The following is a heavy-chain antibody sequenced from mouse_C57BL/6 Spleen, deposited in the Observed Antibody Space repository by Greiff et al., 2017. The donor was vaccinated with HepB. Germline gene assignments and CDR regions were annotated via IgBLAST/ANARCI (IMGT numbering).Heavy chain of an antibody. V-gene: IGHV1-4*01. Sequence: VKLVESGAELARPGASVKMSCKASGYTFTSYTMHWVKQRPGQGLEWIGYINPSSGYTKYNQKFKDKATLTADKSSSTAYMQLSSLTSEDSAVYYCARDYGSSWDYAMDYWGQGTSVTVSS. D-gene: IGHD1-1*01. CDR2: INPSSGYT. CDR1: GYTFTSYT. CDR3: ARDYGSSWDYAMDY. J-gene: IGHJ4*01.